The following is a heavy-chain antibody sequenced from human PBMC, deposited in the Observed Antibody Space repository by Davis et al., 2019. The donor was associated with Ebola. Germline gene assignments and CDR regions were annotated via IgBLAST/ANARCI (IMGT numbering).Heavy chain of an antibody. V-gene: IGHV3-73*01. CDR1: GFPFSGSA. CDR2: IRSKANSYAT. CDR3: TRQIILWDY. Sequence: GESLKISCAASGFPFSGSAMHWVRQASGKGLEWVGRIRSKANSYATAYAASVKGRFTISRDDSKNTAYLQMNSLKTEDTAVYYCTRQIILWDYWGQGTLVTVS. J-gene: IGHJ4*02.